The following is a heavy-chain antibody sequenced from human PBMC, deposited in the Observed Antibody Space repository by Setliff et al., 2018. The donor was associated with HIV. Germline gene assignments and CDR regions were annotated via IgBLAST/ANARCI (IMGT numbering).Heavy chain of an antibody. Sequence: SETLSLTCAVYGGSFSVYYWSWIRQPPGKGLEWIGEINHSGSTNYNPSLKSRVTISVDTSKNQFSLKLSSVTAADTAVYYCARETRSSFAMDDASDIWGQGTMVTV. CDR1: GGSFSVYY. V-gene: IGHV4-34*01. J-gene: IGHJ3*02. D-gene: IGHD2-2*01. CDR3: ARETRSSFAMDDASDI. CDR2: INHSGST.